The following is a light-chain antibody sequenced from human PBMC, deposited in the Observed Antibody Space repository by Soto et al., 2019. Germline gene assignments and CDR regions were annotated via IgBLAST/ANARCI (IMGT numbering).Light chain of an antibody. CDR3: QQYCYWPPWT. J-gene: IGKJ1*01. CDR2: DAS. Sequence: EIVLTQSPATLSVSPGERATLFCRVSQSLNSDLAWYQQKPGQAPRLLVYDASTRATGIPARFSGSGSGTEFTLSISSLQSEDFAVYYCQQYCYWPPWTFGQGTKVEIK. V-gene: IGKV3-15*01. CDR1: QSLNSD.